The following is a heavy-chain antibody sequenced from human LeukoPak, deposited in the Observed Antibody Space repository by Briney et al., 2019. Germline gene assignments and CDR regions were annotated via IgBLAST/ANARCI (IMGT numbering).Heavy chain of an antibody. Sequence: PGRSLTLAFSPSGFTARRDGIRWVRQAPGKGLEWVAVIWYDGSKKYYVESVKGRFTISRGNSKKTLYLQMNSLRGEDTAVYYGASNGGASDNWGLGTLVTVSS. CDR2: IWYDGSKK. D-gene: IGHD2-8*01. CDR3: ASNGGASDN. CDR1: GFTARRDG. J-gene: IGHJ4*02. V-gene: IGHV3-33*01.